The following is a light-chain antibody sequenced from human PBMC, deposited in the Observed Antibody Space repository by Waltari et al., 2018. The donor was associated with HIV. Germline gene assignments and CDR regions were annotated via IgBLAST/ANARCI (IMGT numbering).Light chain of an antibody. CDR3: QQYYSTPLT. J-gene: IGKJ4*01. CDR2: WAS. Sequence: DIVMTQSPDSLAVSLGERVTIKCKSRQSVLYSSNNKNYLAWYQQKPGQPPKLLIYWASTRESGVPDRFSGSGSGTDFTLTISSLQAEDVAVYYCQQYYSTPLTFGGGTKVEIK. CDR1: QSVLYSSNNKNY. V-gene: IGKV4-1*01.